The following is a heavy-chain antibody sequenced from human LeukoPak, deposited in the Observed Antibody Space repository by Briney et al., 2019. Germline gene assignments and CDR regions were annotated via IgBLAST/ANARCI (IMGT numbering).Heavy chain of an antibody. J-gene: IGHJ4*02. CDR3: AKTEGSGSYYGIDY. D-gene: IGHD1-26*01. CDR2: ISGGST. CDR1: GFTFSNYA. V-gene: IGHV3-23*01. Sequence: PGGSLRLSCAASGFTFSNYAMSWVRQAPAKGLEWVSGISGGSTYYADSVKGRFTISRDNSKDTLYLQMNTLRAEDTAVYYCAKTEGSGSYYGIDYWGQGTLVTVSS.